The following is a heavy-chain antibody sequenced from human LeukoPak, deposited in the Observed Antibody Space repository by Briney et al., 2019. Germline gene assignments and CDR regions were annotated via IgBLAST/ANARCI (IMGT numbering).Heavy chain of an antibody. D-gene: IGHD4-17*01. Sequence: GGSLRLSCAASGFTFSSYAMSWVRQAPGKGLEWVSVIYSGGSTYYADSVKGRFTISRDNSKNTLYLQMNSLRAEDTAVYYCARKTLYGDTPGGWFDPWGQGTLVTVSS. CDR1: GFTFSSYA. CDR2: IYSGGST. J-gene: IGHJ5*02. V-gene: IGHV3-66*01. CDR3: ARKTLYGDTPGGWFDP.